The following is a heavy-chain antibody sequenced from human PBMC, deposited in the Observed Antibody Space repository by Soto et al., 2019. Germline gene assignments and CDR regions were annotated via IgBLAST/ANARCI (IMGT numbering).Heavy chain of an antibody. V-gene: IGHV3-21*01. CDR3: ARDVGSSSWSHYYYYYMDV. Sequence: GGSLRLSCAASGFTFSSYSMNWVRQAPGKGLEWVSSISSSSSYIYYADSVKGRFTISRDNAKNSLYLQMNSLRAEDKAVYYCARDVGSSSWSHYYYYYMDVWGKGTTVTVSS. CDR2: ISSSSSYI. D-gene: IGHD6-13*01. CDR1: GFTFSSYS. J-gene: IGHJ6*03.